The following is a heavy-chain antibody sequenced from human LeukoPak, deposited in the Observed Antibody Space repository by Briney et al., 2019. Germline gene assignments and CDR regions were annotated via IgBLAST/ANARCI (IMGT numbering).Heavy chain of an antibody. V-gene: IGHV4-34*01. CDR1: GGSFTGYY. CDR3: ALYVSTYYSDTSASIRGASDI. J-gene: IGHJ3*02. CDR2: IDHSGST. Sequence: SETLSLTCAVYGGSFTGYYWSWIRQPPGKGLEWIGEIDHSGSTNYSPSLKSRVTISVDTSKNQFSLRLSSVTAADTAVYYCALYVSTYYSDTSASIRGASDIWGQGTVVTVSS. D-gene: IGHD3-22*01.